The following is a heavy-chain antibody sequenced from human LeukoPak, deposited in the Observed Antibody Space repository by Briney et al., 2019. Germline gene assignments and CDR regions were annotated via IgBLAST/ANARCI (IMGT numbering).Heavy chain of an antibody. Sequence: GGSLRLSCAASGFIFSNYWMTWVRQAPGKGLEWVANIKQDGSEKYYVDSVKGRFTISRDNAKISLYLQMNSLRAEDTAVYYCARDLGSYGSPYYFDYWGQGTLVTVSS. CDR2: IKQDGSEK. CDR1: GFIFSNYW. CDR3: ARDLGSYGSPYYFDY. D-gene: IGHD5-18*01. J-gene: IGHJ4*02. V-gene: IGHV3-7*01.